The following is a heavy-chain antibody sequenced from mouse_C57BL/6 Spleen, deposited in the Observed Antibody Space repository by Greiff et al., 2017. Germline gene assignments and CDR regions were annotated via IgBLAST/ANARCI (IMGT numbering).Heavy chain of an antibody. J-gene: IGHJ2*01. Sequence: EVKLVESGEGLVKPGGSLKLSCAASGFTFSSYAMSWVRQTPEKRLEWVAYISSGGDYIYYADTVKGRFTISRDNARNTLYLQMSSLKSEDTAMXYCTRQWETGFFDYWGQGTTLTVSS. D-gene: IGHD4-1*01. CDR3: TRQWETGFFDY. CDR2: ISSGGDYI. CDR1: GFTFSSYA. V-gene: IGHV5-9-1*02.